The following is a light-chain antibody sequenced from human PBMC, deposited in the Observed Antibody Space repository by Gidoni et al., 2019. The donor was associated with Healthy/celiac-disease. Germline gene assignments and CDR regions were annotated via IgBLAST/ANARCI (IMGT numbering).Light chain of an antibody. V-gene: IGLV1-47*02. J-gene: IGLJ1*01. Sequence: QSVLTPPPSASGTPGQRVTISCSVSSSNIGMHYVYWYQQLPGTAPKLLIYSNNQRPSGVPDRFSGSKSGTSASLAISGLRSEDEADYYCAAWDDSLSGYVFGTGTKVTVL. CDR1: SSNIGMHY. CDR2: SNN. CDR3: AAWDDSLSGYV.